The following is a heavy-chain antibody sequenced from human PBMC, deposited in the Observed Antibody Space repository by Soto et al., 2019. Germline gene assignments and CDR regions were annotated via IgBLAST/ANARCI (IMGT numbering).Heavy chain of an antibody. CDR1: SVPATGSSG. J-gene: IGHJ4*02. D-gene: IGHD5-12*01. V-gene: IGHV4-4*03. CDR2: VSHSGSA. Sequence: QVQLQESGPERVNPPGALSPTSASSSVPATGSSGWSGFGKPPGKGLEWIGEVSHSGSANNIPSLKSRVTISVDKSRNQFSLRLNSVTAADTAVYYCARNRYGGYDVDFWGQGTLVTVSS. CDR3: ARNRYGGYDVDF.